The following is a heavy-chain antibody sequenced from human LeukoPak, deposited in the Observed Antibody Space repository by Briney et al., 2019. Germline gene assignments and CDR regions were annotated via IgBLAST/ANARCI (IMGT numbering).Heavy chain of an antibody. J-gene: IGHJ3*02. CDR1: GYTFTGYY. CDR2: INPNSGGT. V-gene: IGHV1-2*02. CDR3: ARAGIWDYSDTSGYHNGAFDI. Sequence: ASVKVSCKASGYTFTGYYMHWVRQAPGQGLEWMGWINPNSGGTNYAQKFQGRVALTRDTSISTADMELSRLRSDDTAVYYCARAGIWDYSDTSGYHNGAFDIWGQGTMVTVSS. D-gene: IGHD3-22*01.